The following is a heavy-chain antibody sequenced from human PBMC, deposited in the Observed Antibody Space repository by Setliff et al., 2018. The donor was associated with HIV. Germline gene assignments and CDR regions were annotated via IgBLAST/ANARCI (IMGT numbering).Heavy chain of an antibody. J-gene: IGHJ4*02. CDR3: ARDLRARTFDY. Sequence: SETLSLTCTVSGDFFSSDYYWGWIRRSPGKGLEWIGSIYYSGSTYYNPSLKSRVTISVDTSKNQFSLKLSSVTAADTAVYYCARDLRARTFDYWGQGTLVTVSS. CDR2: IYYSGST. V-gene: IGHV4-38-2*02. CDR1: GDFFSSDYY. D-gene: IGHD5-12*01.